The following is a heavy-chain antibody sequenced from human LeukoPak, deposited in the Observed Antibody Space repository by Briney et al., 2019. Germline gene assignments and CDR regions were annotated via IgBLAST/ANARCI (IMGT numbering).Heavy chain of an antibody. V-gene: IGHV1-69*04. Sequence: GASVKVSCKASGGTFSSYAISWVRQAPGQGLEWMGRIIPILGIANYAQKFQGRVTITADKSTSTAYMELSSLRSEDTAAYYCAREMGRDGYNISPFDYWGQGTLVTVSS. CDR3: AREMGRDGYNISPFDY. J-gene: IGHJ4*02. CDR1: GGTFSSYA. D-gene: IGHD5-24*01. CDR2: IIPILGIA.